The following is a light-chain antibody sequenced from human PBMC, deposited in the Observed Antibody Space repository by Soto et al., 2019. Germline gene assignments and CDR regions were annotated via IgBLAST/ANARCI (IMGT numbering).Light chain of an antibody. CDR2: WAS. CDR1: QRVLYSINNRNH. V-gene: IGKV4-1*01. CDR3: HHYYRSLLL. Sequence: DIVMTQSPDSLAVSLGERATLNCKSSQRVLYSINNRNHLAWYQKKPGQPPRLLVYWASTREPVVTDRFRGSVSEKDFSLTISSLHAEDVAIYYCHHYYRSLLLFGGGTRVEIK. J-gene: IGKJ4*01.